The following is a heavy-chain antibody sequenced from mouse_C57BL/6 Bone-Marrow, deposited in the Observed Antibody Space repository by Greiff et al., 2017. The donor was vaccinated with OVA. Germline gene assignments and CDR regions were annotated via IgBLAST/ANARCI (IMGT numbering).Heavy chain of an antibody. V-gene: IGHV2-6*01. CDR2: IWGVGST. CDR3: ASCHYYGSSYVAY. CDR1: GFSLTSYG. Sequence: VHLVESGPGLVAPSQSLSITCTVSGFSLTSYGVDWVRQSPGKGLEWLGVIWGVGSTNYNSALKSRLSISKDNSKSQVFLKMNSRQTDDTAMYYCASCHYYGSSYVAYWGQGTLVTVSA. D-gene: IGHD1-1*01. J-gene: IGHJ3*01.